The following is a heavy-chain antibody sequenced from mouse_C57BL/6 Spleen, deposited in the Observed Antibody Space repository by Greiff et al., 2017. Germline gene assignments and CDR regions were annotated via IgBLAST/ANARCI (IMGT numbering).Heavy chain of an antibody. J-gene: IGHJ2*01. CDR2: IYPRDGST. CDR3: ARLGGTVVERYYFDY. Sequence: QVQLQQSDAELVKPGASVKISCKVSGYTFTDHTIHWMKQRPEQGLEWIGYIYPRDGSTKYNEKFKGKATLTAEKSSSTAYMQLNSLTSEDSAVXFCARLGGTVVERYYFDYWGQGTTLTVSS. CDR1: GYTFTDHT. D-gene: IGHD1-1*01. V-gene: IGHV1-78*01.